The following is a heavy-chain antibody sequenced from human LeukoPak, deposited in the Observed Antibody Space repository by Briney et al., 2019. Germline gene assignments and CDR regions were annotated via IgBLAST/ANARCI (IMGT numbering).Heavy chain of an antibody. CDR3: ARRPINCIITNCYVDY. V-gene: IGHV4-4*07. Sequence: SETLSLTCTVSGGSISSYYWSWIRQPAGKGLEWIGRIYTSGSTNYNPSLKSRVTMSVDTSKNQFSLKLSSVTAADTAVYFCARRPINCIITNCYVDYWGQGTLVTVSS. CDR1: GGSISSYY. CDR2: IYTSGST. J-gene: IGHJ4*02. D-gene: IGHD2-2*01.